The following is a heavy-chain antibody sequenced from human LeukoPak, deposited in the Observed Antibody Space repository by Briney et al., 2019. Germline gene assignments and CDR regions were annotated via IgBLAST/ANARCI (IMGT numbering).Heavy chain of an antibody. J-gene: IGHJ4*02. CDR3: ARGLGYSGYDCSDY. V-gene: IGHV3-21*01. D-gene: IGHD5-12*01. CDR2: ISSSSSHI. CDR1: GFTFSSYS. Sequence: GGSLRLSCAASGFTFSSYSMNWVRQAPGKGLEWVSSISSSSSHIYYADSVKGRFTISRDNAKNSLYLQMNSLRAEDTAVYYCARGLGYSGYDCSDYWGQGTLVTVSS.